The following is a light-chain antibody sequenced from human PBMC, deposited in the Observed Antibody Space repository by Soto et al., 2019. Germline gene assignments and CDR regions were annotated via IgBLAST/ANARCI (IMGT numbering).Light chain of an antibody. Sequence: DIQMTQSPSTLSASVGDRVTITCRASQSISSWLAWYQQKPGKAPKLLIYKASSLESGVPSRFSGSGSGTDCTLTISCLQSEEFATYYCEQYYSYPRTFGQGTKVDIK. V-gene: IGKV1-5*03. CDR1: QSISSW. CDR3: EQYYSYPRT. CDR2: KAS. J-gene: IGKJ1*01.